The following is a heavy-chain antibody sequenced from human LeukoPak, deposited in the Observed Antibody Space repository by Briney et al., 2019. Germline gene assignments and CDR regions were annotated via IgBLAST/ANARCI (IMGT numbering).Heavy chain of an antibody. Sequence: KVSCKASGGTFSSYAISWVRQAPGQGLEWMGIIYPGDSDTRYSPSFQGQVTISADKSISTAYLQWSSLKASDTAMYYCARTYYYGSGSYPNWFDPWGQGTLVTVSS. CDR1: GGTFSSYA. V-gene: IGHV5-51*01. D-gene: IGHD3-10*01. CDR2: IYPGDSDT. CDR3: ARTYYYGSGSYPNWFDP. J-gene: IGHJ5*02.